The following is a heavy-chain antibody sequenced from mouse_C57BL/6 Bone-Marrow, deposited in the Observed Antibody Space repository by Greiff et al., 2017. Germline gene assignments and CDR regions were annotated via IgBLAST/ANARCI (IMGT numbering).Heavy chain of an antibody. V-gene: IGHV1-47*01. CDR3: AREGVVPRYWYFDV. CDR1: GYTFTTYP. CDR2: FHPYNDDT. Sequence: QVQLQQSGAELVKPGASVKLSCKASGYTFTTYPIEWMKQNPGQSLEWIGNFHPYNDDTKYNEKFKGKATLTVEKSSSTVYLELSRLTADDSAVDDCAREGVVPRYWYFDVWGTGTTGTVSS. J-gene: IGHJ1*03. D-gene: IGHD1-1*01.